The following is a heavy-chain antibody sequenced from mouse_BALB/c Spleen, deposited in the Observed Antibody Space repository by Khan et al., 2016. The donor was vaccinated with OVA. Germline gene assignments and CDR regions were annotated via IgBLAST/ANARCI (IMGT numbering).Heavy chain of an antibody. J-gene: IGHJ4*01. CDR2: INTYTGQP. Sequence: QIQLVQSGPELKKPGETVKISCKASGHTFTKYGMNWVKQAPGKGLKWMGWINTYTGQPTYAADFNGRFAFSLETSASTAYLQINNLKNEDTATYCCARPPYFSYVLDNWGQGTSVTVSS. CDR1: GHTFTKYG. V-gene: IGHV9-3-1*01. D-gene: IGHD2-10*01. CDR3: ARPPYFSYVLDN.